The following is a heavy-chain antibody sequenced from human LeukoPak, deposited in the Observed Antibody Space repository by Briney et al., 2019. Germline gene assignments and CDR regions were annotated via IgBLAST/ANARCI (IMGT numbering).Heavy chain of an antibody. D-gene: IGHD6-6*01. V-gene: IGHV1-2*06. CDR2: INLNSGGT. Sequence: ASVTVSFKASVFTFTYYYIHWVRQAPGQGLDYMGHINLNSGGTFYVQKFQGRVTMTRDTSISTAYMDLSRLISDDTAVYFCASDPSSSDNFFDFWGQGTLVTVSS. J-gene: IGHJ4*02. CDR1: VFTFTYYY. CDR3: ASDPSSSDNFFDF.